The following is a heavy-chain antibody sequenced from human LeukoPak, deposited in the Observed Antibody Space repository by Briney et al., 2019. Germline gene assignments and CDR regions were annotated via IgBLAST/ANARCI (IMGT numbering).Heavy chain of an antibody. CDR1: GFTLSSSG. J-gene: IGHJ4*02. CDR2: IRYDGSNK. CDR3: SREGSYHHPLDY. V-gene: IGHV3-30*02. Sequence: GGSLRLSCAASGFTLSSSGMHWVRQAPGKGLEWVAFIRYDGSNKYYADSVKGRFTISRDNAKNSLYLQMNSLRAEDTAVYYCSREGSYHHPLDYWGQGTLVTVSS.